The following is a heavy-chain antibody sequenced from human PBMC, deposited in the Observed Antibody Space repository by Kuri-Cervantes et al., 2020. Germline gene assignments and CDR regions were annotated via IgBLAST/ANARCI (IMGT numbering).Heavy chain of an antibody. CDR3: ARKNMITFGGVIVPTPAFDY. V-gene: IGHV4-4*02. J-gene: IGHJ4*02. D-gene: IGHD3-16*02. CDR2: IYHSGST. CDR1: GGSISSSNW. Sequence: SETLSLSCAVSGGSISSSNWWSWVRQSPGKGLEWIGEIYHSGSTNYNPSLKSRVTISVDKSKNQFSLKLSSVTAADTAVYYCARKNMITFGGVIVPTPAFDYWGQGTLVTVSS.